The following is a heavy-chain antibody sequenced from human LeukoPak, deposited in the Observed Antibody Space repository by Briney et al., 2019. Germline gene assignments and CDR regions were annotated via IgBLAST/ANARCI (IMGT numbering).Heavy chain of an antibody. V-gene: IGHV3-7*01. J-gene: IGHJ4*02. CDR1: GFTFNALW. CDR3: ARTIWFGELVDF. Sequence: GGSLRLSCAASGFTFNALWMTWVRQAPGRGLEWLANINQDGTETYYVDSVKGRFTISRDNAKNSVFLQLRNLRGEDTALYYCARTIWFGELVDFWGQGALVTVSS. D-gene: IGHD3-10*01. CDR2: INQDGTET.